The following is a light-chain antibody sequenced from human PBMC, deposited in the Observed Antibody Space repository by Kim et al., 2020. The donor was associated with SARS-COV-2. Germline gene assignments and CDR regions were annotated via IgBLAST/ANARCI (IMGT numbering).Light chain of an antibody. CDR3: SSYTSSSTL. J-gene: IGLJ2*01. CDR1: SSDVGGYNY. V-gene: IGLV2-14*01. CDR2: DVS. Sequence: QSALTQPASVSGSPGQSITISCTGTSSDVGGYNYVSWYQQHPGKAPKLMIYDVSKRPSGVSNRFSGSKSGNTASLTISGLQAEDEADYYCSSYTSSSTLFGGETQLTVL.